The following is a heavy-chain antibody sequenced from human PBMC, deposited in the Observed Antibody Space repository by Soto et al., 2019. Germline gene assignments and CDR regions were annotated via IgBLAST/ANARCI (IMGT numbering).Heavy chain of an antibody. V-gene: IGHV3-21*01. J-gene: IGHJ4*02. CDR1: GFTFTSYS. Sequence: EVQLVESGGGLVKPGGSLRLSCAASGFTFTSYSMNWVRQAPGRGLEWVSSISSNSLYIYYAESVKGRFTISRDNAKKSLFLQMNSLRAEDTAVYYCARDSGCSGGSCYSHVDNWGQGTLVTVSS. CDR2: ISSNSLYI. CDR3: ARDSGCSGGSCYSHVDN. D-gene: IGHD2-15*01.